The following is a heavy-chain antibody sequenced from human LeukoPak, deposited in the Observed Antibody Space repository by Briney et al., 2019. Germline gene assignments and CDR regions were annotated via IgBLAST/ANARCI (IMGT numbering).Heavy chain of an antibody. J-gene: IGHJ4*02. CDR2: IYTSGST. V-gene: IGHV4-4*07. CDR1: GGSISSYY. D-gene: IGHD2-2*01. Sequence: SETLSLTCTVSGGSISSYYWSWIRQPAGKGLEWIGRIYTSGSTNYNPSLKSRVTMSVDTSKNQFSLKLSSVTAADTAVYYCARMSLSYCSSTSCSNLIDYWGQGTLVTVSS. CDR3: ARMSLSYCSSTSCSNLIDY.